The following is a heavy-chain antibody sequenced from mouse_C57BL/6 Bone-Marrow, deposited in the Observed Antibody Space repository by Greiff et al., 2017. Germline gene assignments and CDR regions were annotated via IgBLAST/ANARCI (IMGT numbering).Heavy chain of an antibody. CDR3: ARPYYSNYWYFDV. J-gene: IGHJ1*03. D-gene: IGHD2-5*01. V-gene: IGHV1-55*01. CDR2: IYPGSGST. CDR1: GYTFTSYW. Sequence: QVQLQQSVAELVKPGASVKMSCKASGYTFTSYWITWVKQRPGQGLEWIGDIYPGSGSTNYNEKFKSKATLTVDTSPSTAYMQLSSLTSEDSAVYYCARPYYSNYWYFDVWGTGTTVTVSS.